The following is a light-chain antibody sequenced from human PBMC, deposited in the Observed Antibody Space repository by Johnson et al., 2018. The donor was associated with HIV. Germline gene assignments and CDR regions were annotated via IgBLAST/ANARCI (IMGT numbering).Light chain of an antibody. CDR1: SSDMGNYA. CDR2: ENS. CDR3: GTWESSLSGHYV. V-gene: IGLV1-51*02. Sequence: QFVLTQPPSVSAAPGQKVTISCSGSSSDMGNYAVSWYQQLPGTAPKLLIYENSKRPSGIPDRFSGSKSGTSATLGITGLQTGDEADYYGGTWESSLSGHYVFGPGIEVTVL. J-gene: IGLJ1*01.